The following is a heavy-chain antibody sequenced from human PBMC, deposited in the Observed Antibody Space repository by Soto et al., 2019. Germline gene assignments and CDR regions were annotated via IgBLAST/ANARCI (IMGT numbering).Heavy chain of an antibody. Sequence: GESLKISCAASGFTFSSYAMSWVRQAPGKGLEWVSAISGSGGSTYYADSVKGRFTISRDNSKNTLYLQMNSLRAEDTAVYYCAKAPDTILRNYFDYWGQGTLVTVSS. D-gene: IGHD3-3*01. V-gene: IGHV3-23*01. CDR1: GFTFSSYA. J-gene: IGHJ4*02. CDR2: ISGSGGST. CDR3: AKAPDTILRNYFDY.